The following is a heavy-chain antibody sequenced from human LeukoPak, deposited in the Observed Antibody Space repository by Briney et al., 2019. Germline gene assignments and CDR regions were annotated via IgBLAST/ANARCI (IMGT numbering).Heavy chain of an antibody. Sequence: GGSLRLSCAASGFDFSDYVMTWVRQAPGKGLERVAGISFTGDKTYYSESVEGRFTISRDNSRTTLYLQMNSLRAEDTAVYYCAKYYGDYPGYWGQGTLVTVSS. CDR1: GFDFSDYV. V-gene: IGHV3-23*01. CDR3: AKYYGDYPGY. J-gene: IGHJ4*02. CDR2: ISFTGDKT. D-gene: IGHD4-17*01.